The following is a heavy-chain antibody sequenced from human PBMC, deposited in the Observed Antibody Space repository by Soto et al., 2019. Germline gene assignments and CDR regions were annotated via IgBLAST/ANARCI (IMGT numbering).Heavy chain of an antibody. CDR2: ISVIVDST. CDR1: GFTFSTFA. CDR3: ARRGPGTYFDY. V-gene: IGHV3-23*01. D-gene: IGHD6-13*01. J-gene: IGHJ4*02. Sequence: PGGSLRLSCAASGFTFSTFAMSWVRQAPGKGLEWVSAISVIVDSTYYTDSVKGRFTISRDNSKNTLYLQMNSLRAEDTAVYYCARRGPGTYFDYWGQGTLVTVSS.